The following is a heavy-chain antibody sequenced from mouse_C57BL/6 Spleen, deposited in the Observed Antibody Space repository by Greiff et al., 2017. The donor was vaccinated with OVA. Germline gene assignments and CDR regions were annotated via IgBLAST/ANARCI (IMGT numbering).Heavy chain of an antibody. Sequence: EVKLQESGPGLVKPSQSLSLTCSVTGYSITSGYYWNWIRQFPGNKLEWMGYISYDGSNNYNPSLKNRISITRDTSKNQCFLKLNSVTTEDTATYYCASDYYGSSYGLAYWGQGTLVTVSA. CDR3: ASDYYGSSYGLAY. CDR1: GYSITSGYY. D-gene: IGHD1-1*01. V-gene: IGHV3-6*01. CDR2: ISYDGSN. J-gene: IGHJ3*01.